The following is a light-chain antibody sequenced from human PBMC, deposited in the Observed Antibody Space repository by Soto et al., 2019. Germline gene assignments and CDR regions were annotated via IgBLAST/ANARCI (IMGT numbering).Light chain of an antibody. CDR1: QNIISN. Sequence: IVMTQSPATLSVSPAEGATISCRASQNIISNLAWYQKKPGQSPRLLIYGAATSATGIPARFSGSGSGTDFALTISRLDPEDVAVYYCQQFGDSLTWTFGQGTKV. V-gene: IGKV3-15*01. J-gene: IGKJ1*01. CDR2: GAA. CDR3: QQFGDSLTWT.